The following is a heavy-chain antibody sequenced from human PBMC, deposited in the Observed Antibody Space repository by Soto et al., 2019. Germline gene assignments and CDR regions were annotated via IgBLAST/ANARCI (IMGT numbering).Heavy chain of an antibody. D-gene: IGHD6-13*01. V-gene: IGHV5-10-1*01. CDR3: ARQELSGNYYYYGMDV. J-gene: IGHJ6*02. Sequence: GESLKISCKGSGYSFTSYWISWVRQMPGKGLEWMGRIDPSDSYTNYSPSFQCHVTISADKSISTAYLQWSSLKASDTAMYYCARQELSGNYYYYGMDVWGQGTTVTVSS. CDR2: IDPSDSYT. CDR1: GYSFTSYW.